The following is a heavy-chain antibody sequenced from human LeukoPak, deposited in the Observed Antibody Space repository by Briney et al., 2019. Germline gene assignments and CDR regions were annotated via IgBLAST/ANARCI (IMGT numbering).Heavy chain of an antibody. J-gene: IGHJ4*02. D-gene: IGHD5-18*01. CDR3: ARGYSYGPNYFDY. CDR2: IYISGST. CDR1: GASISSGSYY. Sequence: SETLSLTCTVSGASISSGSYYWNWIRQPAGKGLEWIGLIYISGSTNYSPSLKSRVTISIDTSKTQFSLKLSSVTAADTAVYYCARGYSYGPNYFDYWGQGTLVTVSS. V-gene: IGHV4-61*02.